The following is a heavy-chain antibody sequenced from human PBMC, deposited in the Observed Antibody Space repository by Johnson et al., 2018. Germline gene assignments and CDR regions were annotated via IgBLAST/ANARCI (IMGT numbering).Heavy chain of an antibody. V-gene: IGHV3-30*18. CDR1: GFTFSSYG. J-gene: IGHJ1*01. Sequence: QVQLVESGGGVVQPGRSLRLSCAASGFTFSSYGMHWVRQAPGKGLEWVAVISYDGSNKYYADSVKGRFTISRDNSKNTLYLQMNSLRAEDTAVYYCAKDRRSGSSNFQYWGPGTLVTVSS. CDR2: ISYDGSNK. CDR3: AKDRRSGSSNFQY. D-gene: IGHD3-10*01.